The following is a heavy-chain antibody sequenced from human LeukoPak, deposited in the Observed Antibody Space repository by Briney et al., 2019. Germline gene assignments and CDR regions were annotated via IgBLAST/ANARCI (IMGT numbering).Heavy chain of an antibody. V-gene: IGHV1-8*01. D-gene: IGHD3-22*01. CDR1: GYTLTSYD. Sequence: ASVKVSCKASGYTLTSYDINWVRQATGQGLEWMGWMNPNSGNTGYAQKFQGRVSMTRDTSISTAYMELSSLRSEDTAVYYCARAATYYYDSSGYANWFDPWGQGTLVTVSS. CDR2: MNPNSGNT. J-gene: IGHJ5*02. CDR3: ARAATYYYDSSGYANWFDP.